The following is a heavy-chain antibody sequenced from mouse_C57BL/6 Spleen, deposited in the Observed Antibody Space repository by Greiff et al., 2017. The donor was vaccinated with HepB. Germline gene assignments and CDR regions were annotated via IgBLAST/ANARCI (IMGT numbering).Heavy chain of an antibody. Sequence: VQLQQPGAELVMPGASVKLSCKASGYTFTSYWMHWVKQRPGQGLEWIGEIDPSDSYTNYNQKFKGKSTLTVDKSSSTAYMQLSSLTSEDSAVYYCARGADGSFAYWGQGTLVTVSA. J-gene: IGHJ3*01. CDR2: IDPSDSYT. CDR1: GYTFTSYW. V-gene: IGHV1-69*01. CDR3: ARGADGSFAY. D-gene: IGHD1-2*01.